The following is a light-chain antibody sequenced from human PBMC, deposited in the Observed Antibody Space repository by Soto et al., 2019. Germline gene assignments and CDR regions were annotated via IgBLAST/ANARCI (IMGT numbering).Light chain of an antibody. CDR2: DVS. CDR1: SSDVGGYNY. Sequence: QSVLTQPRSVSGSPGQSVTISCTGTSSDVGGYNYVSWYQQHPGKAPKLMIYDVSKRPSGVPDRFSGSKSGNTASLTISGLQAEDEADYYCCADAGSYTVYVFGTGTKVTVL. V-gene: IGLV2-11*01. CDR3: CADAGSYTVYV. J-gene: IGLJ1*01.